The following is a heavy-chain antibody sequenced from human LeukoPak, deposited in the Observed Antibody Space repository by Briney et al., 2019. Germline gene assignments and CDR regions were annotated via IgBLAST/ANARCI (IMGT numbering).Heavy chain of an antibody. CDR3: ARDYGGNSGWFDP. D-gene: IGHD4-23*01. CDR1: GYIFTSYD. Sequence: ASVKVSCKASGYIFTSYDLNWVRQATGKGLEWLGWMNPNSGNTGYAQKFQGRVTLTRNTSISTAYMELSSLESDDTAVYYCARDYGGNSGWFDPWGQGTLVTVSS. CDR2: MNPNSGNT. V-gene: IGHV1-8*01. J-gene: IGHJ5*02.